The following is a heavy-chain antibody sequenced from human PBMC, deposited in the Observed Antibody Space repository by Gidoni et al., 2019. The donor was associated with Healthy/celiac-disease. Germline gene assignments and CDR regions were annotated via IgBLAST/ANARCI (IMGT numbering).Heavy chain of an antibody. CDR2: IYYSGST. V-gene: IGHV4-39*01. J-gene: IGHJ3*02. CDR1: GGSISSSSYY. Sequence: QLQLQESGPGLVKPSEPLSLTCTVSGGSISSSSYYWGWIRQPPGKGLECIGSIYYSGSTYYNPSLKSRVTISVDTSKNQFSLKLSSVTAADTAVYYCARPTLARRTDAFDIWGQGTMVTVSS. CDR3: ARPTLARRTDAFDI.